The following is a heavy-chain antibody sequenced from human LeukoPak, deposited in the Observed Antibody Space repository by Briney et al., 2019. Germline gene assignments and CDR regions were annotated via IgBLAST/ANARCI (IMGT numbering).Heavy chain of an antibody. V-gene: IGHV4-39*01. CDR3: ARGKTVTSGNAFDI. CDR1: GGSIRSRNYC. Sequence: SETLSLTCSVSGGSIRSRNYCWGWIRQPPGKWLEWIGSIYYSGNTYYNPALNSRVTISVDTSKSQFSLKLSSVTAADTAVYYCARGKTVTSGNAFDIWGQGTMVTVSS. CDR2: IYYSGNT. J-gene: IGHJ3*02. D-gene: IGHD4-17*01.